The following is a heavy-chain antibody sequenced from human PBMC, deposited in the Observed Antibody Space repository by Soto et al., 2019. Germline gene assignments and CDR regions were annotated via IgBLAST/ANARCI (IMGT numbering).Heavy chain of an antibody. Sequence: EVQLLESGGGLVQPGGSLRLSCAASAFTFSNYAMSWVRQAPGKGLEWVSAISGGGSNTYYADSVKGRFTISRDNSKNTLYLQMNSLRVEDTAVYFCAKEYGDYFYYGMDVWGQGTTVTVSS. V-gene: IGHV3-23*01. J-gene: IGHJ6*02. CDR1: AFTFSNYA. D-gene: IGHD4-17*01. CDR3: AKEYGDYFYYGMDV. CDR2: ISGGGSNT.